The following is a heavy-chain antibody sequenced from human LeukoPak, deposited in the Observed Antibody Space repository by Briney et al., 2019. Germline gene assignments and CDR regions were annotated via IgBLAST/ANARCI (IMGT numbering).Heavy chain of an antibody. Sequence: SETLSLPCGVSGDSITNYFWSWIRQPARGGLEWIGRIDGNGGTNYNPSLWGGVIMSLHTSKNQFSLRVTTVTAADTAVYYCARDHLGSGSYSAFVNGFDPWGRGNLVTVSS. CDR1: GDSITNYF. CDR2: IDGNGGT. V-gene: IGHV4-4*07. CDR3: ARDHLGSGSYSAFVNGFDP. D-gene: IGHD3-10*01. J-gene: IGHJ5*02.